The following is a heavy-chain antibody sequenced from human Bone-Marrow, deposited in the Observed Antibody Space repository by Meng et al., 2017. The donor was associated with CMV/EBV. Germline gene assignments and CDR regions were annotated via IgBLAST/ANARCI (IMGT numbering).Heavy chain of an antibody. D-gene: IGHD3-3*01. J-gene: IGHJ4*02. CDR3: ARDARFLECPDY. V-gene: IGHV3-30-3*01. CDR1: GYTFTGYY. CDR2: ISYDGSNK. Sequence: SCKASGYTFTGYYMHWVRQAPGKGLEWVAVISYDGSNKYYADSVKGRFTISRDNSKNTLYLQMNSLRAEDTAVYYCARDARFLECPDYWGQGTLVTVSS.